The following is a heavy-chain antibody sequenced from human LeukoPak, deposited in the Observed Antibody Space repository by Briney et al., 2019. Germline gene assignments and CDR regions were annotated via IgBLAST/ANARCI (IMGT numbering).Heavy chain of an antibody. J-gene: IGHJ4*02. D-gene: IGHD1-1*01. CDR3: AKSRSGSANWALQIFDN. Sequence: GGSLRLSCAASGFTVSSNYMSWVRQAPGRGLEWVSVIYSGGSTYYADSVKGRFTISRDNSKNSLFVQMNSLRAEDTAVYFCAKSRSGSANWALQIFDNWGQGTLVTVSS. CDR2: IYSGGST. CDR1: GFTVSSNY. V-gene: IGHV3-53*01.